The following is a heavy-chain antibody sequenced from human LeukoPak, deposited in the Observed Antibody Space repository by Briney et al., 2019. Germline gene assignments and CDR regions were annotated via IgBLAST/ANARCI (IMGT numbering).Heavy chain of an antibody. CDR1: GFTFSNYA. CDR3: ARDFKYTWGINPPYGMDV. J-gene: IGHJ6*02. CDR2: ISFDGSNK. D-gene: IGHD3-16*01. V-gene: IGHV3-30-3*01. Sequence: AGGSLRLSCAASGFTFSNYAMLWVRQAPGKGLEWVAIISFDGSNKYYADSVKGRFTISRDNPKNTLYLQMNSLRAEDTAVYYCARDFKYTWGINPPYGMDVWGQGTTVIVSS.